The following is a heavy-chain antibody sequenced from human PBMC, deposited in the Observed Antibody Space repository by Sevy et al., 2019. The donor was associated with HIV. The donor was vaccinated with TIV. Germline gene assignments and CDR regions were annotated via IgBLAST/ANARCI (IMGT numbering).Heavy chain of an antibody. V-gene: IGHV3-30*02. D-gene: IGHD4-17*01. J-gene: IGHJ6*02. CDR3: VKGPHPAVTTSYGMDV. Sequence: GGSLRLSCAASGFSFSSYGMHWVRQAPGKGLEWVTFIRHDGSTKYYVDSVRGRFTISRDNSKSTLYLQMNGLRREDTAVYYCVKGPHPAVTTSYGMDVWGQGTTVTVSS. CDR1: GFSFSSYG. CDR2: IRHDGSTK.